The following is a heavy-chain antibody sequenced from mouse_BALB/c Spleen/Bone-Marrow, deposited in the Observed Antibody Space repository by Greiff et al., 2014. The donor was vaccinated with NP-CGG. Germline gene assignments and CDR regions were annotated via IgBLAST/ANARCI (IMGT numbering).Heavy chain of an antibody. CDR1: GYSFTTFW. CDR3: TRKLPAMDY. Sequence: VQLQQSGTVLARPGASVKMSCKASGYSFTTFWMHWVKQRPGQGLEWIGAIHPGNNDTSYNQKFKGKAKLTAVTSASTAYMELSSLTNEDSAVYYCTRKLPAMDYWGQGTSLTVSS. D-gene: IGHD1-1*01. J-gene: IGHJ4*01. CDR2: IHPGNNDT. V-gene: IGHV1-5*01.